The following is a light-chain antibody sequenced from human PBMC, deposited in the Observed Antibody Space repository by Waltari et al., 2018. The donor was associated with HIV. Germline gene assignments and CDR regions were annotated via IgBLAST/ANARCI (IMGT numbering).Light chain of an antibody. CDR1: SSNIATNT. V-gene: IGLV1-44*01. J-gene: IGLJ3*02. CDR3: ATWDDSLNGWV. CDR2: TNN. Sequence: QSVLTQPPSASGTPGQWVTISCSGSSSNIATNTVNWYQQLPGTAPKLLIYTNNPRPSGVPARFSGSKSGTSASLAISGLQSDDDADYYCATWDDSLNGWVFGGGTRLTVL.